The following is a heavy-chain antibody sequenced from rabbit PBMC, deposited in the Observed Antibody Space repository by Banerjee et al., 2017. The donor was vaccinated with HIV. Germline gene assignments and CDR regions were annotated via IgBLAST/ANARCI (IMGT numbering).Heavy chain of an antibody. V-gene: IGHV1S40*01. CDR2: IYTGSSGNT. CDR3: ARHPGYGGGGGWGYDANYFNL. CDR1: GFSFSSSYW. J-gene: IGHJ4*01. D-gene: IGHD3-1*01. Sequence: QSLEESGGDLVKPGASLTLTCTASGFSFSSSYWICWVRQAPGKGLEWIACIYTGSSGNTYYASWAKGRFTTSKTSSTTVTLQMTSLTAADTATYFCARHPGYGGGGGWGYDANYFNLWGPGTLVTVS.